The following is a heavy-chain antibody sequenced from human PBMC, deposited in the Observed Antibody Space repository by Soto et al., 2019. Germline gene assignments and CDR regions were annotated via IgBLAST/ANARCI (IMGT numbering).Heavy chain of an antibody. V-gene: IGHV5-51*01. CDR1: GYSITSYW. Sequence: GESLKISCNASGYSITSYWIAWVRQIPGQGLEWMGIIFPDDSDTRYSPSFQGQVTISADKSISTAYVQWSSLKASDTAMYYCTRGGVATRTFDYWVQGTLVTVSS. CDR2: IFPDDSDT. J-gene: IGHJ4*02. CDR3: TRGGVATRTFDY. D-gene: IGHD3-3*01.